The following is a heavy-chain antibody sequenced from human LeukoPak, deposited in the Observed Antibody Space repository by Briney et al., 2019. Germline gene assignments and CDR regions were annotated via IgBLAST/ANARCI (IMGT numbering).Heavy chain of an antibody. V-gene: IGHV4-34*01. CDR2: INHSGST. D-gene: IGHD2-15*01. CDR3: ARFPLRPSPYYYYGMDV. Sequence: SETLSLTCAVYGGSFSGYYWSWVRQPPGKGLEWIREINHSGSTNYNPSLKSRVTKSVNTSKNQFSLKLSSVTAADTAVYYCARFPLRPSPYYYYGMDVWSQGTTVTVSS. J-gene: IGHJ6*02. CDR1: GGSFSGYY.